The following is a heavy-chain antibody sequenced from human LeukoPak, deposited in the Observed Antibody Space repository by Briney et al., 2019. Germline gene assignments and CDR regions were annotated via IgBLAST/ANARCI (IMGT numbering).Heavy chain of an antibody. CDR1: GGSISSSSYY. CDR2: INYSGTT. Sequence: SETLSLTCTVSGGSISSSSYYWGWIRQPPGKGLEWIASINYSGTTYYNPSLKSRVTISEDRSKNQFSLKLSSVTAADTAVYYCARLRDGRWLLEYWGQGTLVTVSS. V-gene: IGHV4-39*01. J-gene: IGHJ4*02. CDR3: ARLRDGRWLLEY. D-gene: IGHD5-24*01.